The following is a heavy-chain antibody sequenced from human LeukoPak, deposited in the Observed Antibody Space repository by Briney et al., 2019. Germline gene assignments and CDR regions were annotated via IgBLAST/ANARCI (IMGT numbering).Heavy chain of an antibody. D-gene: IGHD6-19*01. J-gene: IGHJ4*02. CDR2: IYYTGTT. CDR3: ARVAVAMNHFDY. Sequence: SETLFLTCTVSGGSIRNNNYYWGWVRQPPGKGLEYIGTIYYTGTTYYNPSLKSRLTISVDTSNNQFSLKLTSVTATDTADYYCARVAVAMNHFDYWGQGTLVTVSS. V-gene: IGHV4-39*01. CDR1: GGSIRNNNYY.